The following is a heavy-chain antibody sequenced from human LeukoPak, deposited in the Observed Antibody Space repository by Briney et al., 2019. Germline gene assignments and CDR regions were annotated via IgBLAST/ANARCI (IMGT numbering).Heavy chain of an antibody. CDR2: ISWNSGSI. D-gene: IGHD2-15*01. V-gene: IGHV3-9*01. Sequence: PGGSLRLSCAASGFTFDDYAMHWVRQAPGKGLEWVSGISWNSGSIGYADSVKGRFTISRDNAKNSLYLQMNSLRAEDTALYYCAKEDRGFDPWGQGTLVTVSS. CDR3: AKEDRGFDP. J-gene: IGHJ5*02. CDR1: GFTFDDYA.